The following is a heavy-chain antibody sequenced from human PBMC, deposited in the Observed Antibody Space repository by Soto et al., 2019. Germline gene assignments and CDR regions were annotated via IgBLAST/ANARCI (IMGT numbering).Heavy chain of an antibody. CDR2: IYHTGST. Sequence: QVQLQESGPGLVKPSGTLSLTCAVSGGSINTTNWWIWVRQPPGKGLEWIGEIYHTGSTNYNPSLKSRVTISIDKSKNQFSLKVTSVTAADTAMYYCAREGSQYSSGWEYYFDYWGQGTLVTVSS. D-gene: IGHD6-19*01. CDR1: GGSINTTNW. CDR3: AREGSQYSSGWEYYFDY. J-gene: IGHJ4*02. V-gene: IGHV4-4*02.